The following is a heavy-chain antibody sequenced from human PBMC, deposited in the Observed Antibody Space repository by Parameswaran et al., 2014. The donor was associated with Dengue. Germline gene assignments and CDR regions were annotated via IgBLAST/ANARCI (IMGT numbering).Heavy chain of an antibody. J-gene: IGHJ4*02. CDR2: INPSGGST. CDR3: ARATSRQLVQGLGY. D-gene: IGHD6-6*01. V-gene: IGHV1-46*01. Sequence: WVRQAPGQGLEWMGIINPSGGSTSYAQKFQGRVTMTRDTSTSTVYMELSSLRSEDTAVYYCARATSRQLVQGLGYWGQGTLVTVSS.